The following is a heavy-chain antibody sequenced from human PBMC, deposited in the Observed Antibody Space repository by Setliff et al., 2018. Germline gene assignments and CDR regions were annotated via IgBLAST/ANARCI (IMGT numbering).Heavy chain of an antibody. Sequence: PGGSLRLSCAASGFSFSDNYMSWIRQAPGKGLEWVSIIYSGGSSTYYADYVRGRFTISRDDSKNTVSLQMSSLRAEDTAVYYCAKEIQPRRGPVYDSSGPAFDYWGQGTLVTVSS. D-gene: IGHD3-22*01. CDR2: IYSGGSST. CDR3: AKEIQPRRGPVYDSSGPAFDY. CDR1: GFSFSDNY. V-gene: IGHV3-NL1*01. J-gene: IGHJ4*01.